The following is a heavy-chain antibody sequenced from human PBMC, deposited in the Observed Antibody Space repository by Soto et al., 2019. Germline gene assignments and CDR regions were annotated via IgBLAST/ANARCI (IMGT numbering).Heavy chain of an antibody. J-gene: IGHJ6*02. CDR1: GFTFSSDW. CDR2: IKQDGSEQ. V-gene: IGHV3-7*01. D-gene: IGHD6-13*01. CDR3: ARIASTGRGWDV. Sequence: EVQLVESGGGLVQPGGSLRLSCAASGFTFSSDWMSWVRQAPVKGLEWVGNIKQDGSEQNYVDFVKGRFTISRDNANNSLYLQMNSLRAEDTAVYYCARIASTGRGWDVWGQGTTVVVSS.